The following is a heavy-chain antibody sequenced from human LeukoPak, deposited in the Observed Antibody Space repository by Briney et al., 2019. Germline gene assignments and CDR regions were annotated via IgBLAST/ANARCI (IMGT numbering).Heavy chain of an antibody. D-gene: IGHD2-15*01. CDR2: IDPSDSYT. Sequence: GESLKISCKGSGYRFTSYWISWVRQLPGKGLEWMGRIDPSDSYTNYSPSFQGHVTISADKSISTAYLQWSSLKASDTAMYYCARRMGYCSGGSCLNWFDPWGQGTLVTVSS. J-gene: IGHJ5*02. V-gene: IGHV5-10-1*01. CDR3: ARRMGYCSGGSCLNWFDP. CDR1: GYRFTSYW.